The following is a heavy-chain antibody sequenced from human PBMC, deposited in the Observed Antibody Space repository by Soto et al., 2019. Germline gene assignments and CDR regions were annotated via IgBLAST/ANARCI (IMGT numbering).Heavy chain of an antibody. Sequence: KTSETLSLTCTVSGGSISSYYWSWIRQAPGKGLEWIGYIYYSGSTNYNPSLKSRVTISVDTSKNQFSLKLSSVTAADTAVYYCARVAPYYDFWSGYYEVYYYYGMDVWGQGTTVTVSS. D-gene: IGHD3-3*01. V-gene: IGHV4-59*01. J-gene: IGHJ6*02. CDR1: GGSISSYY. CDR2: IYYSGST. CDR3: ARVAPYYDFWSGYYEVYYYYGMDV.